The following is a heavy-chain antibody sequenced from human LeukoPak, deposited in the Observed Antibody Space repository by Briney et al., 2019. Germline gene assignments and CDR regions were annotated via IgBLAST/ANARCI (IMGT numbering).Heavy chain of an antibody. V-gene: IGHV3-74*01. J-gene: IGHJ1*01. CDR3: ARAPSEIGGYYPEYFRH. CDR1: GFTFSSYW. Sequence: PGGSLRLSCAASGFTFSSYWVHWVRQAPGKGLVWASRIKSDGSTNYADSVKGRFTISRDNAKNTVSLQMNSLRAEDTGVYYCARAPSEIGGYYPEYFRHWGQGTLVTVSS. D-gene: IGHD3-22*01. CDR2: IKSDGST.